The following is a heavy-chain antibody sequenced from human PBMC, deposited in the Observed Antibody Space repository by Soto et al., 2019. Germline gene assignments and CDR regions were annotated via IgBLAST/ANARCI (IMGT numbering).Heavy chain of an antibody. J-gene: IGHJ3*02. CDR2: MNPNSGNT. Sequence: ASVKVSCKASGYTFTSYDINWVRQATGQGLEWMGWMNPNSGNTGYAQKFQGRVTMTRNTSISTAYMELSSLRSEDTAVYYCTTESYDSRPLGIWGQGTMVTVSS. CDR1: GYTFTSYD. V-gene: IGHV1-8*01. D-gene: IGHD3-22*01. CDR3: TTESYDSRPLGI.